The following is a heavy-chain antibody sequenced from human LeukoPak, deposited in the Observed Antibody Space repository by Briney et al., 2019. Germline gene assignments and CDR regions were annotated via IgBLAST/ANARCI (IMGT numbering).Heavy chain of an antibody. D-gene: IGHD1-26*01. Sequence: GRSLRLSCAASGFTFNNYDMHWVRQAPGKGLEWVAVISHDGSDKYYAESVKGRFTISRDNSKNTLYLQMNSLGAEDTAVFYCAKDLRGSFDYWGQGTLFSPSS. CDR3: AKDLRGSFDY. CDR2: ISHDGSDK. J-gene: IGHJ4*02. V-gene: IGHV3-30*18. CDR1: GFTFNNYD.